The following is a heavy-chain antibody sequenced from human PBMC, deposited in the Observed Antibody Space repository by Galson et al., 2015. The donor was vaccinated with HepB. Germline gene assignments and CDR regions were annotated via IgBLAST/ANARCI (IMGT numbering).Heavy chain of an antibody. V-gene: IGHV3-30*18. Sequence: SLRLSCAASGFTFSSYGMHWVRQAPGKGLEWVAVISYDGSNKYYADSVKGRFTISRDNSKNTLYLQMNSLRAEDTAVYYCAKAEGTIFGVVITSYYYYGMDVWGQGTTVTVSS. J-gene: IGHJ6*02. D-gene: IGHD3-3*01. CDR3: AKAEGTIFGVVITSYYYYGMDV. CDR2: ISYDGSNK. CDR1: GFTFSSYG.